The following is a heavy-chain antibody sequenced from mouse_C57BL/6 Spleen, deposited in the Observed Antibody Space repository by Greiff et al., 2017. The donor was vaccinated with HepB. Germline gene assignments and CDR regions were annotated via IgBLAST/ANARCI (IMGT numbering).Heavy chain of an antibody. CDR3: ARRDYYGSSYDAMDY. D-gene: IGHD1-1*01. J-gene: IGHJ4*01. CDR1: GYAFSSYW. CDR2: IYPGDGDT. Sequence: VKLQQSGAELVKPGASVKISCKASGYAFSSYWMNWVKQRPGKGLEWIGQIYPGDGDTNYNGKFKGKATLTADKSSSTAYMQLSSLTSEDSAVYFCARRDYYGSSYDAMDYWGQGTSVTVSS. V-gene: IGHV1-80*01.